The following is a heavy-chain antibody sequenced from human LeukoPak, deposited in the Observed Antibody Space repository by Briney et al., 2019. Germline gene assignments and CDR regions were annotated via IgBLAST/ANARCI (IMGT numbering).Heavy chain of an antibody. D-gene: IGHD2-21*01. J-gene: IGHJ4*02. Sequence: VASVKVSCKASGGTFSSYAISWVRQAPGQGLEWMGRIIPIFGIANYAQKFQGRVTITADKSTSTAYMELSSLRSEDTAVYYCARAPSCGSYFDYWGQGTLVTVSS. CDR1: GGTFSSYA. V-gene: IGHV1-69*04. CDR3: ARAPSCGSYFDY. CDR2: IIPIFGIA.